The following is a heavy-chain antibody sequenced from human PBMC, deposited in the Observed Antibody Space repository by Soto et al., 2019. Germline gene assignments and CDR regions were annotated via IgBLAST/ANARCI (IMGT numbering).Heavy chain of an antibody. CDR2: IKSKTDGGTT. D-gene: IGHD6-13*01. Sequence: EVQLVESGGGLVKPGGSLRLSCAASGFTFSNAWMSWVRQAPGKGLEWVGRIKSKTDGGTTDYAAPVKGRFTISRDDSKNTLYLQMNSLKTEDTAVYYCTTDRVAAPVYYYYGMDVWGQGTTVTVSS. CDR3: TTDRVAAPVYYYYGMDV. J-gene: IGHJ6*02. V-gene: IGHV3-15*01. CDR1: GFTFSNAW.